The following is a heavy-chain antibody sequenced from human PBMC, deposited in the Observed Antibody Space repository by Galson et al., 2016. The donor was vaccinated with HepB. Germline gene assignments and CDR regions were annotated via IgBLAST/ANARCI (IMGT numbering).Heavy chain of an antibody. V-gene: IGHV4-61*08. D-gene: IGHD1-26*01. CDR3: AREEGASGPDY. J-gene: IGHJ4*02. CDR2: IYYSGST. CDR1: GASVSSSGYH. Sequence: ETLSLTCTVSGASVSSSGYHWGWIRQPPGKGLGWIGNIYYSGSTNYNPSLKSRVTILLDRSKNQFSLKVTSVTAADTAVYYCAREEGASGPDYWGQGTLVPVSS.